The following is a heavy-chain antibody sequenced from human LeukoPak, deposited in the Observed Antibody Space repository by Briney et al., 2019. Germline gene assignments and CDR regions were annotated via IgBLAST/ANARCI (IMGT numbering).Heavy chain of an antibody. Sequence: ASVKVSCKASGYTFTGYYMHWVRQAPGQGLEWMGWINPNSGGTNYAQKFQGRVTMTRDTSISTAYMELSRLRSDDTAAYYCARGVVGAPYFDYWGQGTLVTVSS. CDR1: GYTFTGYY. V-gene: IGHV1-2*02. CDR3: ARGVVGAPYFDY. CDR2: INPNSGGT. D-gene: IGHD1-26*01. J-gene: IGHJ4*02.